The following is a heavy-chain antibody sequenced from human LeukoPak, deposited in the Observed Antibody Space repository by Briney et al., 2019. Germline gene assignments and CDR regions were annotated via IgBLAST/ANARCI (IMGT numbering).Heavy chain of an antibody. CDR1: GYTFTGYY. CDR3: WRKRITSYMDV. V-gene: IGHV1-2*02. Sequence: ASVKVSCKTSGYTFTGYYMHWVRQAPAQGVEWMGWINPNSGGTNYAHKFQGRVAITRDTSLSTVYMELSRLRSDAPAVCYCWRKRITSYMDVWGKGTTVTVSS. J-gene: IGHJ6*03. D-gene: IGHD3-16*01. CDR2: INPNSGGT.